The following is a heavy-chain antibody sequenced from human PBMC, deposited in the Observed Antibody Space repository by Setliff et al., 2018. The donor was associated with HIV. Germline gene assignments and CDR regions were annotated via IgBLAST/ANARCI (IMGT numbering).Heavy chain of an antibody. CDR3: ARGKIVVIPAAMRPFDY. J-gene: IGHJ4*02. D-gene: IGHD2-2*01. CDR2: ISGGGGSK. Sequence: GGSLRLSCVASGFTFSAFAMTWVRQAPGTGLEWIATISGGGGSKYYVDSVKGRFTISRDNAKNTLYLQMNSLRAEDTAVYYCARGKIVVIPAAMRPFDYWGQGTLVTVSS. CDR1: GFTFSAFA. V-gene: IGHV3-23*01.